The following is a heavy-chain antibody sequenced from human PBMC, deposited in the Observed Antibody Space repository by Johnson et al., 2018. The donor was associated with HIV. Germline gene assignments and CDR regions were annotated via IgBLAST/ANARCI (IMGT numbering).Heavy chain of an antibody. CDR2: IYSGGST. CDR1: GFSFGDYG. CDR3: TTAIYSYDTRDTRAFDI. V-gene: IGHV3-66*01. J-gene: IGHJ3*02. D-gene: IGHD3-22*01. Sequence: VQLVESGGGLVQPGRSLRLSCTASGFSFGDYGMSWVRQAPGKGLEWVSVIYSGGSTYYTDSVKGRFTISRDNSKNTVFLQMNSLKTEDTALYYCTTAIYSYDTRDTRAFDIWGQGTMVTVSS.